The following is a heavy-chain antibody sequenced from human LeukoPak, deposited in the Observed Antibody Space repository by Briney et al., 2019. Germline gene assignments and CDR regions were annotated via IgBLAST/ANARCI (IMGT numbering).Heavy chain of an antibody. CDR1: GFTFSSYS. Sequence: GGSLRLSCAASGFTFSSYSMNWVRQAPGKGLEWVSSISSSSSYIYYADSVKGRFTISRDNAKNSLYLQMNSLRAEDTAVYYCAKVMGRYYYDSSGYWVPYYFDYWGQGTLVTVSS. CDR3: AKVMGRYYYDSSGYWVPYYFDY. V-gene: IGHV3-21*04. CDR2: ISSSSSYI. J-gene: IGHJ4*02. D-gene: IGHD3-22*01.